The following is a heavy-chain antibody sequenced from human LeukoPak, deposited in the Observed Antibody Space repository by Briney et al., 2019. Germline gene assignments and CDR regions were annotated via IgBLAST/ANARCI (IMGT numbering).Heavy chain of an antibody. Sequence: ASVKVSCKASGYTFVGYFLHGVRQAAGQGLEWMAWIDPYTGNTHYAQKFQGRITVTRDTSVSTTYMELSWLTSDDTARYYCAREYSASEHWGQGTLVTVSS. CDR2: IDPYTGNT. CDR3: AREYSASEH. V-gene: IGHV1-2*02. CDR1: GYTFVGYF. J-gene: IGHJ4*02. D-gene: IGHD5-12*01.